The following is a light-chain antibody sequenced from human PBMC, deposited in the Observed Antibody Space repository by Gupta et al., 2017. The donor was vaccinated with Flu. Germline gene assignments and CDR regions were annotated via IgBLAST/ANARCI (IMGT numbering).Light chain of an antibody. V-gene: IGLV2-11*01. CDR2: DVA. Sequence: QSALTQPRSVSGSPGQSVAISCTGTSSDVGRYDYVSWFQHYPGKAPKLVLYDVAKRPSGVPGRFSGSKSGNTASLAISGLQAEDEADYYCCSSTGTYWIFGGGTKVTVL. CDR3: CSSTGTYWI. CDR1: SSDVGRYDY. J-gene: IGLJ2*01.